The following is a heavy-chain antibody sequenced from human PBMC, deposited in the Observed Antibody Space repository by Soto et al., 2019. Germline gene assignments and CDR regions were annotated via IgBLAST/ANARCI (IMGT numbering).Heavy chain of an antibody. Sequence: PGGSLRLSCAASGFTFGSYAMSWVRQAPGKGLEWVLAISGSGGSTYYADSMKGRFTISRDNSKNTLYLQMNSLRAEDTAVYYCAQSWYIDYWGQGTLVTVSS. CDR3: AQSWYIDY. J-gene: IGHJ4*02. CDR2: ISGSGGST. CDR1: GFTFGSYA. D-gene: IGHD6-13*01. V-gene: IGHV3-23*01.